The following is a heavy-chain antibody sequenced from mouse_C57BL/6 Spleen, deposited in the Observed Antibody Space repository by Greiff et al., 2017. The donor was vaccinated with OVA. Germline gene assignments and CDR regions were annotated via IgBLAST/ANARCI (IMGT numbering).Heavy chain of an antibody. J-gene: IGHJ1*03. Sequence: VQLQQSGPELVKPGASVKISCKASGYSFTGYYMNWVKQSPEKSLEWIGEINPSTGGTTYNQKFKAKATLTVDKSSSTAYMQLKSLTSEDSAVYYCARWGNYRYFDVWGTGTTVTVSS. CDR2: INPSTGGT. CDR1: GYSFTGYY. D-gene: IGHD2-1*01. CDR3: ARWGNYRYFDV. V-gene: IGHV1-42*01.